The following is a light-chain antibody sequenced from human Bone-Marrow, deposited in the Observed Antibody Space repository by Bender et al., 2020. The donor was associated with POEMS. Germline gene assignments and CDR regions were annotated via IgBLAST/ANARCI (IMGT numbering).Light chain of an antibody. CDR1: SSDVGAYNL. CDR2: DVT. V-gene: IGLV2-23*02. Sequence: QSALTQPASVSGSPGQSITISCTGASSDVGAYNLVSWYQQLPGKAPKLLIYDVTRRPSGVSNRFSGSKSGNTASLTISGLQADDEAEYYCCSFAGSSPFAYVFGTGTRVTVL. J-gene: IGLJ1*01. CDR3: CSFAGSSPFAYV.